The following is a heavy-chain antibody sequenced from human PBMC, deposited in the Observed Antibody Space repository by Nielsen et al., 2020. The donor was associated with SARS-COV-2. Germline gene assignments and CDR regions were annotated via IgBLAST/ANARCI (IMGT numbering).Heavy chain of an antibody. D-gene: IGHD5-18*01. CDR3: AKGGWIQLWLRFHFDY. CDR2: INPSGSGT. J-gene: IGHJ4*02. Sequence: GGSLRLSCSASGFTFSSTYMDWVRQAPGQGLVWVSRINPSGSGTAYADSVKGRFTISRDNSKNTLYLQMNSLRAEDTAVYYCAKGGWIQLWLRFHFDYWGQGTLVTVSS. V-gene: IGHV3-74*01. CDR1: GFTFSSTY.